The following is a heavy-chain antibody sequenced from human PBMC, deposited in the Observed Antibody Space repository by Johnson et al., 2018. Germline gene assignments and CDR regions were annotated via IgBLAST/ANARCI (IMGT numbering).Heavy chain of an antibody. J-gene: IGHJ3*01. Sequence: QVQLVESGGGVVEPGRSLILACAASGFTFNRHGMHWVRQAPGKGLEWVAVIWYDGSEKYYADSEKGRFTISRYNSKNTLSLQMNNLRAEDTALYYCARGGMDKVLDVWSQGTTVTVSS. V-gene: IGHV3-33*01. CDR1: GFTFNRHG. D-gene: IGHD3-16*01. CDR2: IWYDGSEK. CDR3: ARGGMDKVLDV.